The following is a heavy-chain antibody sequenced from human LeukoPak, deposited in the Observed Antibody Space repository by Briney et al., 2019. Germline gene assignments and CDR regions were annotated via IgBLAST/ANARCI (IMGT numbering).Heavy chain of an antibody. CDR1: GYRFINYW. J-gene: IGHJ4*02. Sequence: GESLKISCKGSGYRFINYWIGWVRQRPGKGPEWMAIIYPANSETRYSPSLQGQVTISVDKSIGTAYLQWSSLKASDTAMYYCTSHLETSGYFAFDQWGQGTLVTVSS. CDR2: IYPANSET. CDR3: TSHLETSGYFAFDQ. V-gene: IGHV5-51*01. D-gene: IGHD3-22*01.